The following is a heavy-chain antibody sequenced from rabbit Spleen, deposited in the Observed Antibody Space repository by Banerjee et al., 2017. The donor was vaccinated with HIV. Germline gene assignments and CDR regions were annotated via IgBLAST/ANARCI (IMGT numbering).Heavy chain of an antibody. J-gene: IGHJ4*01. D-gene: IGHD8-1*01. CDR3: ARDRTDGGISYGYYFNL. CDR1: RFSFSSGDW. Sequence: EESGGDLVKPEGSLTLTCTASRFSFSSGDWICWVRQAPGKGLEWIGCIYTGDDSTYYASWAKGRFTISKTSSTTVTLQMTTLTVADTATYFCARDRTDGGISYGYYFNLWGQGTLVTVS. V-gene: IGHV1S45*01. CDR2: IYTGDDST.